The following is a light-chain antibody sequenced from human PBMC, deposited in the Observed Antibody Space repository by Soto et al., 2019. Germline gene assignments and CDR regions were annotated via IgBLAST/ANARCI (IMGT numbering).Light chain of an antibody. Sequence: DIQMTQSPSSLSASVGDRVTITCRASQSISSYLNWYQQKPGKAPKLLIYAASSLQSGVPSRFSGSGSGTDFTLTISSRQPEDFATYDCQQSYSTPLTRTFGQGTKVEIK. CDR2: AAS. CDR1: QSISSY. V-gene: IGKV1-39*01. CDR3: QQSYSTPLTRT. J-gene: IGKJ1*01.